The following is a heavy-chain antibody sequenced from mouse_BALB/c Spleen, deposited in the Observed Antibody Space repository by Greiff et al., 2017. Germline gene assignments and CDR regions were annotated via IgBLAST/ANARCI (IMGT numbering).Heavy chain of an antibody. D-gene: IGHD2-1*01. V-gene: IGHV1-5*01. J-gene: IGHJ2*01. CDR2: IYPGNSDT. Sequence: EVQLQQSGTVLARPGASVKMSCKASGYTFTSYWMHWVKQRPGQGLEWIGAIYPGNSDTSYNQKFKGKAKLTAVTSTSTAYMELSSLTNEDSAVYYCTKADGNYGLYDFDYWGQGTTLTVSS. CDR3: TKADGNYGLYDFDY. CDR1: GYTFTSYW.